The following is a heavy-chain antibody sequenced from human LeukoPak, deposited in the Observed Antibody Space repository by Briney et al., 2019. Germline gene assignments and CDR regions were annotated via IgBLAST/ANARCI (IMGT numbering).Heavy chain of an antibody. D-gene: IGHD2-2*01. CDR3: VKSNSRYQPWTLDI. Sequence: SETLSLTCTVPGGSISSYYWSWIRQPAGKGLEWIGRIYTSGSTNYNPSLKSRVTISVDTSNNQLSLKVNSVTAADTAMYYCVKSNSRYQPWTLDIWGRGTMVTVSS. CDR1: GGSISSYY. CDR2: IYTSGST. J-gene: IGHJ3*02. V-gene: IGHV4-4*07.